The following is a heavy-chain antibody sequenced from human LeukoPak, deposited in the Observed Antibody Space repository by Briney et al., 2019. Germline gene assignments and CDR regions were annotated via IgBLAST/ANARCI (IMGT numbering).Heavy chain of an antibody. CDR1: GVTFNNAW. V-gene: IGHV3-15*01. CDR2: IKTKIDGGTT. CDR3: ATEWLFSGSGTTERLDD. D-gene: IGHD3-10*01. J-gene: IGHJ4*02. Sequence: GGSLRLSCAASGVTFNNAWVSWVRQAPGKGLEWVGRIKTKIDGGTTDYAAPMKGRFTISRDESKNTVYLQMNSLKTEDTAVYYCATEWLFSGSGTTERLDDWGQGTLVTVSS.